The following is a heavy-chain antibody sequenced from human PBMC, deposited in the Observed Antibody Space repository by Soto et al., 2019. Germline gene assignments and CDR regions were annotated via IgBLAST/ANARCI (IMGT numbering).Heavy chain of an antibody. CDR2: ISYDGSNK. CDR3: AKDQQGLVLWFFDN. Sequence: GGSLRLSCAASGFTFSSYGMHWVRQAPGKGLEWVAVISYDGSNKYYADSVKGRFTISRDNSKNTLYLQMNSLRAEDTAVYYCAKDQQGLVLWFFDNGGRGPRSTVP. J-gene: IGHJ4*02. D-gene: IGHD6-19*01. V-gene: IGHV3-30*18. CDR1: GFTFSSYG.